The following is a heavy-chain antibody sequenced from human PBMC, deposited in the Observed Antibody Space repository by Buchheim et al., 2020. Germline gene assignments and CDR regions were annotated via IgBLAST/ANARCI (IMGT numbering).Heavy chain of an antibody. J-gene: IGHJ6*02. CDR2: ISSSGSTI. V-gene: IGHV3-48*04. CDR1: GFIFSPYS. D-gene: IGHD3-3*01. Sequence: EVRLVESGGGLVQPGGSLRLSCAASGFIFSPYSMNWVRQAPGKGLEWVSYISSSGSTIYYADSVKGRFTISRDNAKNSLYLQMNSLRAEDTAVYYCARDLYRFWSGYYTGWNYYGMDVWGQGTT. CDR3: ARDLYRFWSGYYTGWNYYGMDV.